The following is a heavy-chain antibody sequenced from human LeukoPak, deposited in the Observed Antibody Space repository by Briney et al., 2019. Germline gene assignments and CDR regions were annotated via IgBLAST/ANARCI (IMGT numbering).Heavy chain of an antibody. CDR2: ISGSGSGT. J-gene: IGHJ5*02. V-gene: IGHV3-23*01. CDR1: GFTFSNYV. D-gene: IGHD6-25*01. CDR3: ALGGITYISGWFDP. Sequence: GGSLRLSCAASGFTFSNYVMGWVRQAPGKGLEWVSAISGSGSGTYYADSVKGRITISRDNSKNTLYLQMNSLRAEDTAIYYCALGGITYISGWFDPWGQGTLVTVSS.